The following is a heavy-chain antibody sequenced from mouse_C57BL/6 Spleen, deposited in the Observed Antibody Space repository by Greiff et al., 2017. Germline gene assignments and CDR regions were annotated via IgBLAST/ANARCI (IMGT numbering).Heavy chain of an antibody. Sequence: VQLQQPGTELVKPGASVKLSCKASGYTFTSYWMHWVKQRPGQGLEWIGNINPSNGGTNYNEKFKSKATLTVDKSSSTAYMQLSSLTSEDSAVYYCARRRAFYYDYDGDFDYWGQGTTLTVSS. CDR2: INPSNGGT. V-gene: IGHV1-53*01. D-gene: IGHD2-4*01. CDR1: GYTFTSYW. J-gene: IGHJ2*01. CDR3: ARRRAFYYDYDGDFDY.